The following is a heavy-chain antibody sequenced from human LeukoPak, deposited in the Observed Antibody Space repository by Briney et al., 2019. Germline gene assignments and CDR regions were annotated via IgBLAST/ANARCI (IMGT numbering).Heavy chain of an antibody. CDR3: ARAGTYYYGSSIATSNWFDP. J-gene: IGHJ5*02. CDR1: GGSISSYY. Sequence: SETLSLTCTVSGGSISSYYWSWIRQPAGKGLEWIGRIYTSGSTNYNPSLKSRVTMSVDTSKNQFSLKLSSVTAADTAVYYCARAGTYYYGSSIATSNWFDPWGQGTLVTVSS. D-gene: IGHD3-10*01. CDR2: IYTSGST. V-gene: IGHV4-4*07.